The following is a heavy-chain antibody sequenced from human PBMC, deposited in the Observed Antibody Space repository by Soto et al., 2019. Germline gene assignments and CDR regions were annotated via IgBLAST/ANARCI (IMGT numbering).Heavy chain of an antibody. CDR1: GGSFSGYY. D-gene: IGHD5-12*01. V-gene: IGHV4-34*01. CDR2: INHSGST. J-gene: IGHJ4*02. Sequence: QVQLQQWGAGLLKPSETLSLTCAVYGGSFSGYYWSWIRQPPGKGLEWIGEINHSGSTNYNPSLKSRXXIXVXXSKNQFSLKLSSVTAADTAVYYCATLRRDGYNSDYWGQGTLVTVSS. CDR3: ATLRRDGYNSDY.